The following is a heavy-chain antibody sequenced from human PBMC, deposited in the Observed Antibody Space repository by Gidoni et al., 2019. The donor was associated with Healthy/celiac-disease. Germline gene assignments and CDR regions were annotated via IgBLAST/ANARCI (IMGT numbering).Heavy chain of an antibody. CDR1: GGSISSGSYY. Sequence: VSGGSISSGSYYWSWIRQPAGKGLEWIGRIYTSGSTNYNPSLKSRVTISVDTSKNQFSLKLSSVTAADTAVYYCARDTYDFWSGYELYYGMDVWGQGTTVTVSS. V-gene: IGHV4-61*02. CDR2: IYTSGST. D-gene: IGHD3-3*01. CDR3: ARDTYDFWSGYELYYGMDV. J-gene: IGHJ6*02.